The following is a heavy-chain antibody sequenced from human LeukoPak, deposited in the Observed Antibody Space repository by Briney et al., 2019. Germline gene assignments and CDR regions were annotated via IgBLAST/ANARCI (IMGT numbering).Heavy chain of an antibody. Sequence: SETLSLTCTVSGGSISSSSYYWGWIRQPPGKGLEWIGSIYYSGSTYYNPSLKSRVTISVDTSKNQFSLKLSSVTAADTAVYYCASRVDSSGYYSWFDPWGQGTLVTVSS. J-gene: IGHJ5*02. CDR2: IYYSGST. D-gene: IGHD3-22*01. V-gene: IGHV4-39*07. CDR1: GGSISSSSYY. CDR3: ASRVDSSGYYSWFDP.